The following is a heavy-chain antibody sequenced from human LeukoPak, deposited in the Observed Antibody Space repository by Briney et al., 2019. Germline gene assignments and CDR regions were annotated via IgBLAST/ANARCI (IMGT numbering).Heavy chain of an antibody. Sequence: GGSLRLSCAASGFTFSSYGMSWVRQAPGKGLEWVSAISFSGGSTYYADSVKGRFTISRDNSKNTLYLEMNSLRAEDTAVYYCAKARKVGATTAFDYWGQGTLVTVSS. V-gene: IGHV3-23*01. CDR1: GFTFSSYG. D-gene: IGHD1-26*01. J-gene: IGHJ4*02. CDR2: ISFSGGST. CDR3: AKARKVGATTAFDY.